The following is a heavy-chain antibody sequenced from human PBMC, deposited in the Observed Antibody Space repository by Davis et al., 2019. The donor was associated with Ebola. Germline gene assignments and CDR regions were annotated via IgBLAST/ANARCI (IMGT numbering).Heavy chain of an antibody. D-gene: IGHD6-19*01. CDR2: ISYDGSNK. CDR1: GFTFSSYA. Sequence: PGGSLRLSCAASGFTFSSYAMHWVRQAPGKGLEWVAVISYDGSNKYYADSVKGRFTISRDNSKNTLYLQMNSLRAEDTAVYYCARSGSGWYRVYYYYGMDVWGQGTTVTVSS. CDR3: ARSGSGWYRVYYYYGMDV. V-gene: IGHV3-30-3*01. J-gene: IGHJ6*02.